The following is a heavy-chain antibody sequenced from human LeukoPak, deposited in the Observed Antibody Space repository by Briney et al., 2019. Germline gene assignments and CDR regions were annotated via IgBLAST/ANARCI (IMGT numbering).Heavy chain of an antibody. J-gene: IGHJ5*02. CDR2: ISAYNGNT. V-gene: IGHV1-18*01. Sequence: GASVKVSCKASGYTFTSYGISWVRQAPGQGLEWMGWISAYNGNTNYAQKLQGRVTMTTDTSTSTAYMELRSLRSDDTAVYYCARSNCGDCYFNWFDPWGQGTLVTVSS. CDR1: GYTFTSYG. CDR3: ARSNCGDCYFNWFDP. D-gene: IGHD2-21*02.